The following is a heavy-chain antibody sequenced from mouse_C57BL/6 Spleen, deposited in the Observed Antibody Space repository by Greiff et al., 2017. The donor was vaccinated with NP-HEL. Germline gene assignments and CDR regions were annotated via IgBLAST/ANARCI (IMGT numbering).Heavy chain of an antibody. D-gene: IGHD2-3*01. CDR2: IDPSDSET. CDR1: GYTFTSYW. J-gene: IGHJ1*03. V-gene: IGHV1-52*01. CDR3: AIYDGYYWYFDV. Sequence: VQLQQSGAELVRPGSSVKLSCKASGYTFTSYWMHWVKQRPIQGLEWIGNIDPSDSETHYNQKFKDKATLTVDKSSSTAYMQLSSLTSEDSAVYDCAIYDGYYWYFDVWGTGTTVTVSS.